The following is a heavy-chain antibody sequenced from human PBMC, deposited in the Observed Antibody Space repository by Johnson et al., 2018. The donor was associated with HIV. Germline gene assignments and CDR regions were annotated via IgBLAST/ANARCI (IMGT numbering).Heavy chain of an antibody. J-gene: IGHJ3*02. Sequence: VQLVESGGVVVQPGGSLRLSCAASGFTFDNYAMHWVRQAPGKGLEWVSLISWDGGSTYYADSVKGRFTISRDNSKNSLYLQMNSLRAEDTALYYCVLFSSIAARPAAFDIWGQGTMVTVSS. D-gene: IGHD6-6*01. CDR1: GFTFDNYA. CDR2: ISWDGGST. CDR3: VLFSSIAARPAAFDI. V-gene: IGHV3-43D*03.